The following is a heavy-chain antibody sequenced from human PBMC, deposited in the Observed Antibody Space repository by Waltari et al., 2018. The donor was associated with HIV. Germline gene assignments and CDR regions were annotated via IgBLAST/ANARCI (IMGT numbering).Heavy chain of an antibody. CDR2: IGAAGDT. D-gene: IGHD6-19*01. CDR1: GFTFHTYD. V-gene: IGHV3-13*04. CDR3: VRVRDSSSGWYIFDY. J-gene: IGHJ4*02. Sequence: EVHLVESGGGLIQHGGSLRLSCAASGFTFHTYDMHWVRQAAGEGLQWVSAIGAAGDTYYSDSVKGRFTISRENAKNSLFLQMNSLRAGDTAVYFCVRVRDSSSGWYIFDYWGQGALVTVSS.